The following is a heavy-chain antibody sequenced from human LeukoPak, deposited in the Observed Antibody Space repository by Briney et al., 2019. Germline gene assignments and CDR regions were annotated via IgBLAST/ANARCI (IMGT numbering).Heavy chain of an antibody. Sequence: GGSLRLSCAASGFTFSSYGMIWVRPAPGKGLEWVSGISGSGGSTYVADSVKGRFTISRDNSKNTLYLQMYSLRADDTAVYYCAKDRRNTYTSYNFDYWGQGTLVTVSS. CDR1: GFTFSSYG. V-gene: IGHV3-23*01. J-gene: IGHJ4*02. CDR3: AKDRRNTYTSYNFDY. D-gene: IGHD3-16*01. CDR2: ISGSGGST.